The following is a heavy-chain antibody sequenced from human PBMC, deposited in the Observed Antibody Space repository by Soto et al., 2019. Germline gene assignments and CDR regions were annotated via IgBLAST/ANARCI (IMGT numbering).Heavy chain of an antibody. Sequence: QVQLVESGGGVVQPGTSLRVSCVGSGFTFRSYVMHWVRQAPGKGLEWVAHTSYDGSDKYYDDSVRGRFTISRDNSRNIVALEMASVRFEDTALYYCAGWGPTGGLDVWGQGTLVSVSS. CDR2: TSYDGSDK. D-gene: IGHD3-16*01. CDR3: AGWGPTGGLDV. CDR1: GFTFRSYV. J-gene: IGHJ1*01. V-gene: IGHV3-30*19.